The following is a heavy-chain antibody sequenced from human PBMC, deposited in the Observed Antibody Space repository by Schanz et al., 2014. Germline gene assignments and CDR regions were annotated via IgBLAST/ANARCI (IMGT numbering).Heavy chain of an antibody. CDR2: ISGTTTYT. CDR3: AREQIMAAAGLVDY. V-gene: IGHV3-21*05. J-gene: IGHJ4*01. D-gene: IGHD6-13*01. Sequence: EVQLVESGGGLVQPGGSLRLSCGGSGFTFSSYGMNWVRQAPGKGLEWVSYISGTTTYTNYADSVKGRFTISRDNAKNSLYLQMNSLRAEDTAVYYCAREQIMAAAGLVDYWGHGTLVTVSS. CDR1: GFTFSSYG.